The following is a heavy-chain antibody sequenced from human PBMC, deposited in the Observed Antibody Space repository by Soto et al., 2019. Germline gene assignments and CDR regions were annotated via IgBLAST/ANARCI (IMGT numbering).Heavy chain of an antibody. CDR3: AGYDFRRGYYGASCRFDP. J-gene: IGHJ5*02. CDR1: GGSISNIF. D-gene: IGHD3-3*01. Sequence: QVQLQESGPGLVKPSETLSLTCTVSGGSISNIFWSWIRQPPGKGLEWIGYIDYNGSSNYNPSLKSRVSIALDPSKKQFPPRLSTVTAADTAIYYCAGYDFRRGYYGASCRFDPWGQGTLVTVSS. V-gene: IGHV4-59*01. CDR2: IDYNGSS.